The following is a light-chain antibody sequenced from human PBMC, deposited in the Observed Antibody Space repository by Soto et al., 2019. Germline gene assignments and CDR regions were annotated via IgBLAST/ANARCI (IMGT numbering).Light chain of an antibody. CDR1: QSISSY. Sequence: DIQMTQSPSSLSASVGDRVTITCRARQSISSYLNWYQQKPGKAPKLLIYAASSLQSGVPSRFSGSVSRPDFTLSNSSMPPEDFATYYCQQSYSTLSFGGGTKVEIK. V-gene: IGKV1-39*01. CDR2: AAS. CDR3: QQSYSTLS. J-gene: IGKJ4*01.